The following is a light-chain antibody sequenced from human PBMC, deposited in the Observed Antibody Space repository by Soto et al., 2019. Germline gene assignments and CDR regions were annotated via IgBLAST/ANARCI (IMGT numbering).Light chain of an antibody. J-gene: IGKJ1*01. CDR1: QRLSSN. V-gene: IGKV3-20*01. CDR3: QQYGSSPPRWT. Sequence: EIVLTQSPVTLSVSPGERVTLSCRASQRLSSNLAWYQQRPGQAPRLLIYGASIRATGIPDRFSGSGSGTDFTLTISRLEPEDFAMYYCQQYGSSPPRWTFGQGTKVDIK. CDR2: GAS.